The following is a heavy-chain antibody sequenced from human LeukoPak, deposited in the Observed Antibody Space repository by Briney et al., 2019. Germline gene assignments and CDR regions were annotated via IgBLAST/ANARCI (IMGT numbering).Heavy chain of an antibody. Sequence: SETLSLTCAVYGGSFSGYYWSWIRQPPGKGLEWIGEINHSGSTDYNPSLKSRVTISVDTSKNQFSLKLSSVTAADTAVYYCLSGSYYSWGQGTLVTVSS. D-gene: IGHD1-26*01. J-gene: IGHJ5*02. CDR1: GGSFSGYY. CDR2: INHSGST. V-gene: IGHV4-34*01. CDR3: LSGSYYS.